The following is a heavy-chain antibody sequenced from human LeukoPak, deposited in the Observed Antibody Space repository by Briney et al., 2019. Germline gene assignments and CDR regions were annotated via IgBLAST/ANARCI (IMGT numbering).Heavy chain of an antibody. J-gene: IGHJ3*02. Sequence: GGSLRLSCAVSGFTFSSYDMSWVRQAPGKGLEWVSAISGSGGSTYYADSVKGRFTISRDNSKNTLYLQMNSLRAEDTAVYYCAKDNTPYYYGSGSSYAFDIWGQGTMVTVSS. CDR2: ISGSGGST. D-gene: IGHD3-10*01. V-gene: IGHV3-23*01. CDR1: GFTFSSYD. CDR3: AKDNTPYYYGSGSSYAFDI.